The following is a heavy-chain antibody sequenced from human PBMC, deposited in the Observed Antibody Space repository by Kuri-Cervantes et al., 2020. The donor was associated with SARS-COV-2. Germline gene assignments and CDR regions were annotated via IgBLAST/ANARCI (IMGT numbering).Heavy chain of an antibody. V-gene: IGHV4-39*02. Sequence: SETLSLTCTVSGGSISSSSYYWGWIRQPPGKGLEWIGSVYYSGSTYYNPSLKSRVTISVDTSKNQFSLKLSSVTAADTAVYYCARDPETSWYFDLWGRGTLVTVSS. J-gene: IGHJ2*01. CDR2: VYYSGST. CDR1: GGSISSSSYY. D-gene: IGHD1-7*01. CDR3: ARDPETSWYFDL.